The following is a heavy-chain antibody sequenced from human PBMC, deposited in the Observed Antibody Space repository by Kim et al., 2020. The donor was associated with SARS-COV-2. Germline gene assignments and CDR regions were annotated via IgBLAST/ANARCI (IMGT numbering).Heavy chain of an antibody. CDR2: ISYDGSNK. J-gene: IGHJ5*02. CDR3: AKDLTSYRPTPDWFDP. D-gene: IGHD2-2*01. V-gene: IGHV3-30*18. CDR1: GFTFSSYG. Sequence: GGSLRLSCAASGFTFSSYGMHWVRQAPGKGLEWVAVISYDGSNKYYADSVKGRFTISRDNSKNTLYLQMNSLRAEDTAVYYCAKDLTSYRPTPDWFDPWG.